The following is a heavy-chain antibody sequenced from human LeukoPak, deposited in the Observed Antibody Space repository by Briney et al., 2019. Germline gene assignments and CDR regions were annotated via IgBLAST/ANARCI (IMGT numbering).Heavy chain of an antibody. CDR2: IYYSGST. Sequence: SETLSLPCTVSGGSISRYYWTWIRQPPGKGLEWIGYIYYSGSTNYNPSLKSRVTISVDTSKNQFSLKLSSVTAADTAVYYCARLSYSGYDFDYWGQGTLVTVSS. CDR3: ARLSYSGYDFDY. V-gene: IGHV4-59*01. J-gene: IGHJ4*02. D-gene: IGHD5-12*01. CDR1: GGSISRYY.